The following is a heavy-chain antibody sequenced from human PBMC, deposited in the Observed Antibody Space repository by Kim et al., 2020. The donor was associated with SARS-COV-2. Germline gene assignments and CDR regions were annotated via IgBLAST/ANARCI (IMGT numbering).Heavy chain of an antibody. CDR3: AKEDWHSDTSCYDN. Sequence: GGSLRLSCAASGFTFRNYGMHWVRQAPGKGLQWVAVISPDGRNKYYADSLKGRFTISRDNSRNTLSLQMSSLRDEDTAVYYCAKEDWHSDTSCYDNWGQGTLVTVSS. D-gene: IGHD2-2*01. J-gene: IGHJ4*02. CDR2: ISPDGRNK. CDR1: GFTFRNYG. V-gene: IGHV3-30*18.